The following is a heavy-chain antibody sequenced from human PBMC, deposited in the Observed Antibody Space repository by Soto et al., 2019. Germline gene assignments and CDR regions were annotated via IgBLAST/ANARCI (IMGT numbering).Heavy chain of an antibody. CDR2: IIPIFGTA. CDR1: GGTFSSYA. V-gene: IGHV1-69*06. Sequence: ASVRVSCKASGGTFSSYAISWVRQAPGQGLEWMGGIIPIFGTANYAQKFQGRVTITADKSTRTAYMELSSLRSEDTAVYYCASVGLDTAMVSYYYYYGMDVWGQGTTVTVSS. CDR3: ASVGLDTAMVSYYYYYGMDV. J-gene: IGHJ6*02. D-gene: IGHD5-18*01.